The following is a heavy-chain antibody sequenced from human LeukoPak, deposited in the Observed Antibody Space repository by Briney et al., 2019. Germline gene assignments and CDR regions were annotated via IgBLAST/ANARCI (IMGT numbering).Heavy chain of an antibody. CDR3: ARVRRFLNGGVAGIDY. CDR1: GYTFTTFA. CDR2: INTNTANP. Sequence: ASVKVSCKASGYTFTTFALIWVRQAAGQGLEWMGGINTNTANPTYAQAFTGRFVLSLDTSVSTSYLQISSLKTEDTAVYYCARVRRFLNGGVAGIDYWGQGSLVTVSS. V-gene: IGHV7-4-1*02. D-gene: IGHD3-3*01. J-gene: IGHJ4*02.